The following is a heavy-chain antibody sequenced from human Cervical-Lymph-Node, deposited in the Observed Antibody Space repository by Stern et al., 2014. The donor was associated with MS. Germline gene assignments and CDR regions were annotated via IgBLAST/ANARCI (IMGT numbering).Heavy chain of an antibody. CDR1: EDTFTTYY. Sequence: QVQLVESGAEVKKPGASVRVSCKTSEDTFTTYYVHWVRQAPGQGLQWMGIINPSGGSTTYAQKFQGRVTMTRDTSTSTVFMELSSLTSEDTAVYYCARGPLMRGWFDLWGQGTLVTVS. V-gene: IGHV1-46*01. CDR3: ARGPLMRGWFDL. J-gene: IGHJ5*02. CDR2: INPSGGST.